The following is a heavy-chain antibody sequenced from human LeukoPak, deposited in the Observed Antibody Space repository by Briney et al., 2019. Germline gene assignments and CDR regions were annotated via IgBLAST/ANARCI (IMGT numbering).Heavy chain of an antibody. Sequence: GGSLRLSCAASGFTFGNYGMSWVRQAPGKGLEWVSAISASDRRTYYAESVKGRFTISRDNSKNTLYLQMNSLRAEDTAIYYCAKTHLPGIAVTGPDYWGQGTLVTVSS. CDR3: AKTHLPGIAVTGPDY. V-gene: IGHV3-23*01. D-gene: IGHD6-19*01. CDR1: GFTFGNYG. J-gene: IGHJ4*02. CDR2: ISASDRRT.